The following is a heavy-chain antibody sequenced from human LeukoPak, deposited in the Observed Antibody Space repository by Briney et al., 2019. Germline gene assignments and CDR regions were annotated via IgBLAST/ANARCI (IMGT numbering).Heavy chain of an antibody. CDR2: VEPSESYT. D-gene: IGHD3-10*01. V-gene: IGHV5-10-1*01. CDR1: GYRFTSYW. Sequence: GASLKISCKGSGYRFTSYWISWVRQMPGKGLEWMGRVEPSESYTNYSPSFQGHVTISADKSISTAYLQWSSLKASDTAMYYCASQGVRGVINDAFDIWGQGTMVTVSS. CDR3: ASQGVRGVINDAFDI. J-gene: IGHJ3*02.